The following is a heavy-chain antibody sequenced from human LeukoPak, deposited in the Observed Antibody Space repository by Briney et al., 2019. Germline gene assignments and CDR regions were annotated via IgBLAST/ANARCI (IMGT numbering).Heavy chain of an antibody. CDR1: GGTFSSHG. Sequence: GASVKVSCKTSGGTFSSHGISWVRQAPGQGLEWMGGIIPIFHTPNYAQNFQDRLTITTDESTNTAYMELSRLRSEDTAIYYCARASSDDTAMATPFAYWGQGTLVTVSS. CDR2: IIPIFHTP. J-gene: IGHJ4*02. D-gene: IGHD5-18*01. V-gene: IGHV1-69*05. CDR3: ARASSDDTAMATPFAY.